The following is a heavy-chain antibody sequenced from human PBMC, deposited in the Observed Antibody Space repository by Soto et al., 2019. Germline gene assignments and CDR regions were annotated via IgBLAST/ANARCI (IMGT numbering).Heavy chain of an antibody. CDR3: TRGPPRVQWFDP. Sequence: SETLSLTCTVSGGAVSIGTYYWSCIRQPPGKGLEWIGHIYFTGSTNYNPSLKSRVTMSLDTSRNQFSLKLSSVTAADTAVYYCTRGPPRVQWFDPWGLGTLVTVS. J-gene: IGHJ5*02. CDR2: IYFTGST. V-gene: IGHV4-61*01. CDR1: GGAVSIGTYY.